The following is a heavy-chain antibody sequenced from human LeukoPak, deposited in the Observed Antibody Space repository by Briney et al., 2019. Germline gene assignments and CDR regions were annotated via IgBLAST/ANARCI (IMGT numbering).Heavy chain of an antibody. CDR1: GFTFTSYW. Sequence: GGSLRLSCAASGFTFTSYWISWVRQAPGKGLEWVADIKQGGSEGYYVDSVKGRFTISRDSAKNPVYLQINSLRAEDTAVYYCARDAWKDRYFDYWGQGTLVTVSS. J-gene: IGHJ4*02. CDR3: ARDAWKDRYFDY. CDR2: IKQGGSEG. V-gene: IGHV3-7*01. D-gene: IGHD1-1*01.